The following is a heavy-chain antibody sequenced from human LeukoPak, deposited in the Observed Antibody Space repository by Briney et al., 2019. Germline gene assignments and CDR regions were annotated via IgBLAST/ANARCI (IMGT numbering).Heavy chain of an antibody. CDR3: ARIRGDYDDGMDV. CDR2: IYSGGST. J-gene: IGHJ6*02. V-gene: IGHV3-53*01. CDR1: GFTVSSNY. Sequence: PGGSLRLSCAASGFTVSSNYMSWVRQAPGKGLEWVSVIYSGGSTYYADSVKGRVTISRDNSKNTLYLQMNSLRAEDTAVYDCARIRGDYDDGMDVWGQGTTVTVSS. D-gene: IGHD3-10*01.